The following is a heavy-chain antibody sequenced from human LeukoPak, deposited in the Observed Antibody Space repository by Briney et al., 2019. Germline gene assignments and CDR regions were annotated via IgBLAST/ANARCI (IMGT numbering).Heavy chain of an antibody. CDR2: MNPNSGNT. Sequence: GASVKVSCKASGYTFTSYDINWVRQATGQGLEWMGWMNPNSGNTGYAQKFQGRVTMTRNTSISTAYMELSSLKSEDTAVYYCARPDYGDNEEGGYWGQGTLVTVSS. D-gene: IGHD4-23*01. CDR3: ARPDYGDNEEGGY. V-gene: IGHV1-8*01. CDR1: GYTFTSYD. J-gene: IGHJ4*02.